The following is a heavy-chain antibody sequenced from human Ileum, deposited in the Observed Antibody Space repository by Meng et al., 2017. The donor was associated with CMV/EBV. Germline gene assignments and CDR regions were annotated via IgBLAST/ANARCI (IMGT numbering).Heavy chain of an antibody. CDR1: GGSISSGDYY. CDR2: IYYSGST. Sequence: QVQLQESGPGLVKPSQTLSYTCTVSGGSISSGDYYWNWLRPPPGKGLEWIGYIYYSGSTYFNPSLKSRVTISVDTSKTQFSLKLNSVTAADTAVYYCARQEELWGYFDYWGQGTLVTVSS. V-gene: IGHV4-30-4*08. J-gene: IGHJ4*02. CDR3: ARQEELWGYFDY. D-gene: IGHD1-7*01.